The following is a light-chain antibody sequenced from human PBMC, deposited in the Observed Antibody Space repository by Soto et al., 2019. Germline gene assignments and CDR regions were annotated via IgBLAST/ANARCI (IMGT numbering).Light chain of an antibody. Sequence: QSALTQPAAVSASPGQSITISCSGTSSDVGRYNYVSWYQQHPGKAPKLMIFDVSNRPSGVSNRFSGSKSGNTASLTISGLQAEDEADYYCSSFTSSATSVFGGGTKLTVL. V-gene: IGLV2-14*03. CDR2: DVS. J-gene: IGLJ2*01. CDR3: SSFTSSATSV. CDR1: SSDVGRYNY.